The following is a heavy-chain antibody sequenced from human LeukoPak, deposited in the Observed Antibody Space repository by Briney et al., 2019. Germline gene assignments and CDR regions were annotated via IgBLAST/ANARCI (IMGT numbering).Heavy chain of an antibody. Sequence: SVKVSCKASGGTFSSYAISWVRQAPGQGLEWMGGIIPIFGTTNYAQKFQGGVTITTDESTSTAYMELSSLRSEDTAVYYCARVGGYSYGSYWFDPWGQGTLVTVSS. D-gene: IGHD5-18*01. CDR3: ARVGGYSYGSYWFDP. CDR2: IIPIFGTT. V-gene: IGHV1-69*05. J-gene: IGHJ5*02. CDR1: GGTFSSYA.